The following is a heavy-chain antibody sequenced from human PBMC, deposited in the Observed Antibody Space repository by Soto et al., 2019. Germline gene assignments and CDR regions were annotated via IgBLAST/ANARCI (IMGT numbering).Heavy chain of an antibody. J-gene: IGHJ4*02. V-gene: IGHV3-33*01. CDR3: VRGDNWNDEASDY. Sequence: QGQLGESGGGVVQPGRSLRLSCAASGFMFSNHGMHWVRQAPGKGLEWVAVIWSDGNNRYYADSVKGRFTISRDNSKNTVYLQMNSLRAEDTAVYYCVRGDNWNDEASDYWGQGTLVTVSS. D-gene: IGHD1-1*01. CDR1: GFMFSNHG. CDR2: IWSDGNNR.